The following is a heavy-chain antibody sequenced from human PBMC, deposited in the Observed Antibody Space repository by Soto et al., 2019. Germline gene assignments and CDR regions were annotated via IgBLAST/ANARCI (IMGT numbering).Heavy chain of an antibody. CDR1: GFTVSSNY. J-gene: IGHJ4*01. CDR2: IYSGGST. Sequence: GGSLRLSCAASGFTVSSNYMSWVRQAPGKGLEWVSVIYSGGSTYYADSVKGRFTISRDNSKNTLYLQMNSLRAEVTAVYYCARGTGNHLVDTAMETIDFWGQGTLVTVSS. CDR3: ARGTGNHLVDTAMETIDF. D-gene: IGHD5-18*01. V-gene: IGHV3-66*01.